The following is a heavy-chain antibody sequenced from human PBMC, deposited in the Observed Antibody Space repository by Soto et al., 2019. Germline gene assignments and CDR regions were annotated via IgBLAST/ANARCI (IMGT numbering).Heavy chain of an antibody. CDR1: GGSISSSSYY. V-gene: IGHV4-39*01. CDR2: IYYSGGT. Sequence: PSETLSLTCTVSGGSISSSSYYWGWIRQPPGKGLEWIGSIYYSGGTYYNPPLKSRVTISVDTSKNQCSLKLSSATAADTAVYYCARHYPPAPLTGITMVRGFDPWGQGTLVTVSS. CDR3: ARHYPPAPLTGITMVRGFDP. J-gene: IGHJ5*02. D-gene: IGHD3-10*01.